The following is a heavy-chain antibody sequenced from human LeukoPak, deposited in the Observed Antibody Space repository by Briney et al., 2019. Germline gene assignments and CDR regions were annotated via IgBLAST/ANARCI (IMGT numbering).Heavy chain of an antibody. CDR3: TTAGRRTNREPVPVY. Sequence: GGSLRLSCAASGFTFSNAWMSWVRQAPGKGPEWVGRIKGQLDGATTDYAAPVRGRFTISRDDSRNTPFLQMNSLTIDDTAVYYCTTAGRRTNREPVPVYWGQGTLVSVSS. D-gene: IGHD1-1*01. CDR1: GFTFSNAW. V-gene: IGHV3-15*01. J-gene: IGHJ4*02. CDR2: IKGQLDGATT.